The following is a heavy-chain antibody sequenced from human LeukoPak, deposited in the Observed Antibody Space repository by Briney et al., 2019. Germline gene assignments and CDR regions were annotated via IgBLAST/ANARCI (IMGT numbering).Heavy chain of an antibody. J-gene: IGHJ4*02. Sequence: KPSETLSLTCTVSGGSISSYYWSWIRQPPGKGLEWIGYIYYSGSTNYNLSLKSRVTISVDTSKNQFSLKLSSVTAADTAVYYCARGGDGYNPHFDYWGQGTLVTVSS. CDR2: IYYSGST. CDR1: GGSISSYY. V-gene: IGHV4-59*01. CDR3: ARGGDGYNPHFDY. D-gene: IGHD5-24*01.